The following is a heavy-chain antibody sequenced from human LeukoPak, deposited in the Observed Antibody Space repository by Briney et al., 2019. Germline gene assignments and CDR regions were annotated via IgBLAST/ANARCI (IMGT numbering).Heavy chain of an antibody. CDR3: ARGDFAEAFDI. CDR2: IYYSGST. V-gene: IGHV4-39*07. CDR1: GGSISSYY. J-gene: IGHJ3*02. D-gene: IGHD3-3*01. Sequence: PSETLSLTCTVSGGSISSYYWGWIRQPPGKGPEWIGSIYYSGSTYYNPSLKSRVTISVDTSKNQFSLKLSSVTAADTAVYYCARGDFAEAFDIWGQGTMVTVSS.